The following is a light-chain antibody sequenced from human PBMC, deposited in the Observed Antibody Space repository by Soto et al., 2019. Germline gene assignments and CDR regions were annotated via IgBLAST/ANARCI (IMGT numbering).Light chain of an antibody. V-gene: IGLV1-51*01. J-gene: IGLJ3*02. CDR3: GTWDSSLSAGRV. CDR2: DNN. Sequence: QSVLTQPASVSGSPGQSITISCTGTSSDVGGYNYVSWYQQHPGKAPKLLIYDNNKRPSGIPDRFSGSKSGTSATLGITGLQTGDEADYYCGTWDSSLSAGRVFGGGTKRTV. CDR1: SSDVGGYNY.